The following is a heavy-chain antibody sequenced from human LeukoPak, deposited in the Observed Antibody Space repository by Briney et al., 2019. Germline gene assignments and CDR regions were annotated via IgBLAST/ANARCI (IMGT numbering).Heavy chain of an antibody. CDR1: AYSFANSW. Sequence: GESLKISCKGSAYSFANSWIGWVRQMPGKGLEWMGIIYYSDSDTRYSPSFQGQVTISADKSISTAYLQWSSLKASDTAIYYCARQSTXSGXXLFDYWGQGTLVTVSS. D-gene: IGHD3-22*01. CDR2: IYYSDSDT. J-gene: IGHJ4*02. V-gene: IGHV5-51*01. CDR3: ARQSTXSGXXLFDY.